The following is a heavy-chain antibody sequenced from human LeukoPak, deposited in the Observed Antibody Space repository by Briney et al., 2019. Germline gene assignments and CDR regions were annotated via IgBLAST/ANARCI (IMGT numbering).Heavy chain of an antibody. V-gene: IGHV3-23*01. Sequence: GGSLRLSCAASGFTFSSYAMSWVRQAPGKGLEWVSAISGSGGSTYYADSVKGRFTISRDNSKNTLYLQMNSLRAEDTAVYYCAKDITMIVVVIKDDAFDIWGQGTMVTVSS. CDR3: AKDITMIVVVIKDDAFDI. D-gene: IGHD3-22*01. J-gene: IGHJ3*02. CDR2: ISGSGGST. CDR1: GFTFSSYA.